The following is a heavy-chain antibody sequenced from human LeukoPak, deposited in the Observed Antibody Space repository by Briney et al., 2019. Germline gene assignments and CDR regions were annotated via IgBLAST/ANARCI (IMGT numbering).Heavy chain of an antibody. D-gene: IGHD5/OR15-5a*01. CDR2: IYSGGST. Sequence: GGSLRLTCAASGFTVSLNYMSWGRQAPGKGLEWVSVIYSGGSTNYADSVKGRFTISRDNSKNTLYLQMNSLRAEDTAVYYCAIYFSVSVCCRGPGALVTVSS. V-gene: IGHV3-66*01. CDR1: GFTVSLNY. CDR3: AIYFSVSVCC. J-gene: IGHJ4*01.